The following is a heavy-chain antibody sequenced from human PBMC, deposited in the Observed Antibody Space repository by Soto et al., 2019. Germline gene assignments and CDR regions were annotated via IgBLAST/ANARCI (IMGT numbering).Heavy chain of an antibody. Sequence: SETLFLTCAVYGGSFSGYYWSWIRQPPGKGLEWIGEINHSGSTNYNPSLKSRVTISVDTSKNQFSLKLSSVTAADTAVYYCARGPRVTMIVVVMSTKPDNWFDPWGQGTLVTVSS. V-gene: IGHV4-34*01. CDR3: ARGPRVTMIVVVMSTKPDNWFDP. CDR1: GGSFSGYY. J-gene: IGHJ5*02. D-gene: IGHD3-22*01. CDR2: INHSGST.